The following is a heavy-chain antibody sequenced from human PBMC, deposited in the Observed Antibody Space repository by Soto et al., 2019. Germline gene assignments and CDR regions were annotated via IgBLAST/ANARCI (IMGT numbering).Heavy chain of an antibody. CDR2: IYPGDSDT. V-gene: IGHV5-51*01. Sequence: LGESLKISCKGSGYSFTNYWIGWVRQMPGKGLEWMGIIYPGDSDTRYSPSFQGRVTIPADKSISTAYLQWSSLKASDTAMYYCARQDDSSGYYWNWFDPWGQGTLVTVSS. CDR3: ARQDDSSGYYWNWFDP. CDR1: GYSFTNYW. J-gene: IGHJ5*02. D-gene: IGHD3-22*01.